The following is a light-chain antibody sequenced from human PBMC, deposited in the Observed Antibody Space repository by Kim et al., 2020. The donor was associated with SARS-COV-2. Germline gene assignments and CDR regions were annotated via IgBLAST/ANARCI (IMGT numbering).Light chain of an antibody. CDR1: QSVSSY. V-gene: IGKV3-11*01. J-gene: IGKJ5*01. Sequence: WPPGERATPSCRASQSVSSYLAWYQQKTGQAPRLLIYDASNRATGIPARFSGSGSGTDFTLTISSLEPEDFAVYYCQQRSNWPPTFGQGTRLEIK. CDR3: QQRSNWPPT. CDR2: DAS.